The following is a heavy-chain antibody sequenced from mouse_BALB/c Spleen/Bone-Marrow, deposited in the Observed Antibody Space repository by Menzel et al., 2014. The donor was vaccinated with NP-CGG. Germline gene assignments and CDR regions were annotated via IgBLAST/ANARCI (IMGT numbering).Heavy chain of an antibody. Sequence: EVKVVESGPDLVKPGAPVKISCKASGYSFTGYYMHWMKQSHGKSLEWIGRVYPNNGGTDYNQKFKGKAILTVDKSSSTAYMELRSLTSEDSAVYYCATWDYGYYWGQGTTLTVSS. CDR3: ATWDYGYY. CDR2: VYPNNGGT. CDR1: GYSFTGYY. V-gene: IGHV1-34*01. J-gene: IGHJ2*01. D-gene: IGHD1-2*01.